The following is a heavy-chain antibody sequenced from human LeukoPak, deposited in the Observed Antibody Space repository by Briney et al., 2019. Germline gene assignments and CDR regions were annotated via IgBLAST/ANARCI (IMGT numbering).Heavy chain of an antibody. V-gene: IGHV4-61*02. CDR1: GGSISSGSYY. CDR3: ARDSPGAYDFWSGYYKWFGGMDV. Sequence: PSQTLSLTCTVSGGSISSGSYYWSWIRQPAGKGLEWIGRIYTSGSTNYNPSLKSRVTISVDTSKNQFSLKLSSVTDADTAVYYCARDSPGAYDFWSGYYKWFGGMDVWGQGTTVTVSS. D-gene: IGHD3-3*01. J-gene: IGHJ6*02. CDR2: IYTSGST.